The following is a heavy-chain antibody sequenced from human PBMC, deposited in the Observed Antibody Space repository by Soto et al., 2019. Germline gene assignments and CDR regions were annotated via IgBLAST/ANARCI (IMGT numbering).Heavy chain of an antibody. Sequence: PSETLSLTCVVSGYSISSGYYWGWIRQPPGKGLEWIGSVYHSGSTYYNPSLKSRVTISVDTSKNQFPLKLSSVTAADTAIYYCARDGGRYYAMDVWGQGTTVTVSS. CDR3: ARDGGRYYAMDV. J-gene: IGHJ6*02. CDR2: VYHSGST. CDR1: GYSISSGYY. D-gene: IGHD3-3*01. V-gene: IGHV4-38-2*02.